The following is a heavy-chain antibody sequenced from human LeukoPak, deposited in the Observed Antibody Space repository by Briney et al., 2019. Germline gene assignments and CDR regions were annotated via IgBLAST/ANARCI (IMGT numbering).Heavy chain of an antibody. D-gene: IGHD4-17*01. CDR2: IYSGGST. CDR3: ARGTVTTQVFDY. Sequence: GGSLRLSCAASGFTVGSNYMSWVRQAPGKGLEWVSVIYSGGSTYYADSVKGRFTISRDNSKNTLYLQMNSLRAEDTAVYYCARGTVTTQVFDYWGQGTLVTVSS. CDR1: GFTVGSNY. V-gene: IGHV3-53*01. J-gene: IGHJ4*02.